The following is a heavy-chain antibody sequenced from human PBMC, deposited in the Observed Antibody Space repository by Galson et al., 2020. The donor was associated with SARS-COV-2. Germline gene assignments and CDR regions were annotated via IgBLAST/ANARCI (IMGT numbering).Heavy chain of an antibody. D-gene: IGHD1-26*01. Sequence: QLGESLKISCAASGFTFSSYAMHWVRQAPGKGLEWVAVISYDGSNKYYADSVKGRFTISRDNSKNTLYLQMNSLRAEDTAVYYCARSGSGSYLGWFDPWGQGTLVTVSS. V-gene: IGHV3-30*04. CDR3: ARSGSGSYLGWFDP. CDR2: ISYDGSNK. J-gene: IGHJ5*02. CDR1: GFTFSSYA.